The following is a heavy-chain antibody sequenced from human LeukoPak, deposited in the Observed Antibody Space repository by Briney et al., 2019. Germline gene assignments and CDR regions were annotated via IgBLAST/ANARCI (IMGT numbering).Heavy chain of an antibody. CDR2: INQDESKK. CDR3: ARDHAYRADY. D-gene: IGHD2-2*01. J-gene: IGHJ4*02. V-gene: IGHV3-7*01. Sequence: GGSLRLSCAASGFTFSNDWMCWVRQAPGKGLEWVANINQDESKKYYADSVKGRFTISRDNAKNSLYLQMSSLTAENTAIYYCARDHAYRADYWGQGTLVTVSS. CDR1: GFTFSNDW.